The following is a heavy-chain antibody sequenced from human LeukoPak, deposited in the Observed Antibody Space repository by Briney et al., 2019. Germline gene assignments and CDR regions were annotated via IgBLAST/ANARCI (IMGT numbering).Heavy chain of an antibody. CDR2: IYHSGST. D-gene: IGHD3-9*01. CDR3: ARADYDILTGLPYYFDY. J-gene: IGHJ4*02. CDR1: GGSISSGGYS. Sequence: SETLSLTCAVSGGSISSGGYSWSWIRQPPGKGLEWIGYIYHSGSTYYSPSLKSRVTISVDTSKNQFSLKLSSVTAADTAVYYCARADYDILTGLPYYFDYWGQGTLVTVSS. V-gene: IGHV4-30-2*01.